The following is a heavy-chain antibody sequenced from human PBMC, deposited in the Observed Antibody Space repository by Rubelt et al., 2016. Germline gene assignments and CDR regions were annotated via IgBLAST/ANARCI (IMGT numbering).Heavy chain of an antibody. V-gene: IGHV1-2*02. D-gene: IGHD3-22*01. J-gene: IGHJ4*02. Sequence: QVQLVQSGAEVKKPGASVKVSCKASGYTLTGYYMHWVRQAPGQGLEWMGWNNPNSGGTNYAQKFQGGVTMTRDSSISTAYMGLSRLRSDDTAVYYCARDDSPYYYDSSGYYDYWGQGTLVTVSS. CDR1: GYTLTGYY. CDR3: ARDDSPYYYDSSGYYDY. CDR2: NNPNSGGT.